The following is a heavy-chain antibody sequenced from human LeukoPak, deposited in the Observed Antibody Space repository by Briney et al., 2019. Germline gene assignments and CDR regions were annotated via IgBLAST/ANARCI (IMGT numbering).Heavy chain of an antibody. J-gene: IGHJ5*02. D-gene: IGHD6-13*01. Sequence: PAGTLSLTCTVSGDSISSSSYYWDWIRQPPGKGLEWIGTINYSGSTYYNPSLKSRVTISVDTSKNQFSLKLSSVTAADTAVYYCARGAYSSSWFWFDPWGQGTLVT. CDR1: GDSISSSSYY. CDR2: INYSGST. CDR3: ARGAYSSSWFWFDP. V-gene: IGHV4-39*07.